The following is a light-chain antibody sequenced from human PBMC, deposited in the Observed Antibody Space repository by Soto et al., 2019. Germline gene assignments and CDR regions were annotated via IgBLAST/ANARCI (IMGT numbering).Light chain of an antibody. CDR1: SSDVGGYNY. J-gene: IGLJ1*01. Sequence: QSVLTQPPSASGSPGQSVTISCTGTSSDVGGYNYVSWYQQHPGKAPKLMIYEVTKRPSGVPDRFSGSKSGNTASLTVSGLQAEDEADYYCSSYAGTAYVFGTWTKVTV. CDR3: SSYAGTAYV. CDR2: EVT. V-gene: IGLV2-8*01.